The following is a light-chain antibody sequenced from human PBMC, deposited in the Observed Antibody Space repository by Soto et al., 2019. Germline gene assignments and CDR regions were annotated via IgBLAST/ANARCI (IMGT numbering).Light chain of an antibody. CDR2: VAS. CDR1: QDISTY. J-gene: IGKJ1*01. Sequence: DIQMTQSPSSLSTSAGDRVTITCRASQDISTYLAWYQQKPGKVPRLLIYVASTLHSGVPSRFSGSGSGTHFTLTISSLQPEDVATYYCQKYNSAPRTFGQGTKVEIK. V-gene: IGKV1-27*01. CDR3: QKYNSAPRT.